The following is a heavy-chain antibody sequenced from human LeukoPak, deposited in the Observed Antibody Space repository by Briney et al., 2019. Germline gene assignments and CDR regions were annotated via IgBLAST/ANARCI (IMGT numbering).Heavy chain of an antibody. J-gene: IGHJ4*02. CDR2: INHSGST. V-gene: IGHV4-34*01. D-gene: IGHD3-22*01. CDR3: AAYYFDSSTKGQN. CDR1: GGSFSAYY. Sequence: SETLSLTCAVYGGSFSAYYWSWIRQPPGKGLEWTGEINHSGSTNYNPSLKSRVTISVDTSKNQFSLKLSSVTAADTAVYYCAAYYFDSSTKGQNWGQGTLVTVSS.